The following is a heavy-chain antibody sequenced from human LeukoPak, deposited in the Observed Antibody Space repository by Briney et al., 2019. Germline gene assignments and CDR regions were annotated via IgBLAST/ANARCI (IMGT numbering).Heavy chain of an antibody. D-gene: IGHD2-15*01. V-gene: IGHV4-38-2*02. CDR3: ATAHCSGGSCYPLYYYYMDV. CDR1: GYSIGSGYY. CDR2: IYHSGST. Sequence: PSETLSLTXTVSGYSIGSGYYWGWIREPPGKGLEWIGSIYHSGSTYYNPSLKSRVTISVDTSKNQFSLKLSSVTAADTAVYYCATAHCSGGSCYPLYYYYMDVWGKGTTVTVSS. J-gene: IGHJ6*03.